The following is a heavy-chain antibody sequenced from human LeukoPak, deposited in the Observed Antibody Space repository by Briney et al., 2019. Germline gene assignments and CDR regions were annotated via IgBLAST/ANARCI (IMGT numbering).Heavy chain of an antibody. D-gene: IGHD3/OR15-3a*01. Sequence: GPCLRLSCAPSAFSFSTYRMNWVSQAPGNWLEWVSYISSSSATIYYADTVKGRFTISRDNANNSLYLQMYSLRAGDTAMYYCARVPYRTGTYDYWGQGTLVTVSS. CDR1: AFSFSTYR. J-gene: IGHJ4*02. CDR2: ISSSSATI. CDR3: ARVPYRTGTYDY. V-gene: IGHV3-48*01.